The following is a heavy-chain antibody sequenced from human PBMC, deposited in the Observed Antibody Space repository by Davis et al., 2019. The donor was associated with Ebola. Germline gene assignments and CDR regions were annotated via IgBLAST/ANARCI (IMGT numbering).Heavy chain of an antibody. D-gene: IGHD3-16*01. J-gene: IGHJ4*02. CDR1: GFTFSGTS. CDR3: ARGGGDNYYFDS. CDR2: ISSDSGTT. V-gene: IGHV3-48*02. Sequence: GESLKISCAASGFTFSGTSMNWVRQAPGKGLEWVAYISSDSGTTHYADSVKGRFTVSRDNAKNSLYLQMNSLRDEDTAVYYCARGGGDNYYFDSWGQGTLVTVSS.